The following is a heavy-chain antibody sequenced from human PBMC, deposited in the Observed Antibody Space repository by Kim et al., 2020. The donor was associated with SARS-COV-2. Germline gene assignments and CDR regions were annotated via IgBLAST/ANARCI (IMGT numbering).Heavy chain of an antibody. V-gene: IGHV4-39*01. CDR3: ARHLTHTGGKYNWFDL. D-gene: IGHD7-27*01. J-gene: IGHJ5*02. CDR1: GDSISSSGYY. CDR2: VFYSGST. Sequence: SETLSLTCFVSGDSISSSGYYWGWIRHSPGKGLEWIGSVFYSGSTYYNPSPKSRVTISVDTAKNQFSLKLSSVTAADTAVYYCARHLTHTGGKYNWFDLWGQGNLVNVSS.